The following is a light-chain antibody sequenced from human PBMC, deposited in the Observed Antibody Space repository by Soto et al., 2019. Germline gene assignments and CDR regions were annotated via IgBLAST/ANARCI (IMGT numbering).Light chain of an antibody. V-gene: IGKV1-39*01. CDR3: QQSYSTPLT. CDR1: QSISNY. J-gene: IGKJ4*01. Sequence: DMEVTQSPSSLSASVGDRVTITCRASQSISNYLNWYQHKPGKVPKLLIYAASSLQSGVPTRFSGSGSGTDFTLTINSLQPEDFATYYCQQSYSTPLTFGGGTKIEIK. CDR2: AAS.